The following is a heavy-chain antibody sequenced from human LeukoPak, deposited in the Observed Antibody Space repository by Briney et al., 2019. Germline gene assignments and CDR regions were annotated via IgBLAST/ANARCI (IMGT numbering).Heavy chain of an antibody. Sequence: ASVKVSCKASGYTFTNYYMHWVRQAPGQGLEWMGIINPSGGSTSYAQRFQGRVTMTRDTSISTAYMELSRLRSDDTAVYYCARWGRKYNWFDPWGQGTLVTVSS. D-gene: IGHD3-16*01. V-gene: IGHV1-46*01. CDR1: GYTFTNYY. CDR3: ARWGRKYNWFDP. CDR2: INPSGGST. J-gene: IGHJ5*02.